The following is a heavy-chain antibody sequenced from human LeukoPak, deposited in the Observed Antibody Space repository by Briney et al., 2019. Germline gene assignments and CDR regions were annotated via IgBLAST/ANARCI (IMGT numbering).Heavy chain of an antibody. V-gene: IGHV4-4*02. CDR3: AGAYCGGDCYSGRAFDI. CDR2: VYHSGST. D-gene: IGHD2-21*02. Sequence: SGTPSLTCAVSGGSISSSYWWSWVRQPPGKGLEWIGEVYHSGSTNYYPSLKSRVTISIEKSKNQFSLKLSSVTAADTAVYYCAGAYCGGDCYSGRAFDIWGQGTMVTVSS. CDR1: GGSISSSYW. J-gene: IGHJ3*02.